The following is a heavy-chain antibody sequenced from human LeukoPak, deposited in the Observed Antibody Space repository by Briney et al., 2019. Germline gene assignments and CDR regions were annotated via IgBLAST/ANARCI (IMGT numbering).Heavy chain of an antibody. Sequence: GRSLRLSCAASGFIFSSYGMHWVRQAPGKGLEWVAVVWYDGTNKYYADSVKGRFTISRDNSKSTLYLQMNSLRAEDTAVYYCAGKGYYYYGMDVWGQGTTVTVSS. CDR1: GFIFSSYG. D-gene: IGHD4-23*01. CDR2: VWYDGTNK. CDR3: AGKGYYYYGMDV. J-gene: IGHJ6*02. V-gene: IGHV3-33*01.